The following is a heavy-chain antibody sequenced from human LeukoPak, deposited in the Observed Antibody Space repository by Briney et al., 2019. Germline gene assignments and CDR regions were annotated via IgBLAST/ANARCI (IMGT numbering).Heavy chain of an antibody. CDR3: VTNGTVTVAGTKFNYFDY. V-gene: IGHV4-59*04. D-gene: IGHD6-19*01. Sequence: PGGSLRLSCAASGFTFSSFGMHWVRQPPGKGLEWIGSIYHSGSTHYNPSLRSRVTMSVDTSKNQFTLKVTAVTAADTAVYYCVTNGTVTVAGTKFNYFDYWGQGALVTVSS. CDR2: IYHSGST. J-gene: IGHJ4*02. CDR1: GFTFSSFG.